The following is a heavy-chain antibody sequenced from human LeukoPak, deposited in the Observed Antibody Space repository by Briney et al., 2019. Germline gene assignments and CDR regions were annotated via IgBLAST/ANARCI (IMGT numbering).Heavy chain of an antibody. V-gene: IGHV3-74*01. Sequence: GGSLRLSCAASGFTVSSNYMSWVRQAPGKGLVWVSRINSDGSSTSYADSVKGRFTISRDNAKNTLYLQMNSLRAEDTAVYYCARPYDFWTGLLDYWGQGTLVTVSS. CDR3: ARPYDFWTGLLDY. D-gene: IGHD3-3*01. CDR2: INSDGSST. CDR1: GFTVSSNY. J-gene: IGHJ4*02.